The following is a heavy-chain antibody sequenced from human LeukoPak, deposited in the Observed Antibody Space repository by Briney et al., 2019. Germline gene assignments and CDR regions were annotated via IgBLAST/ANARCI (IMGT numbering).Heavy chain of an antibody. Sequence: GGSLSLSCAAYAFTFSSYAMGWVRQAPGEGLEWVSAISGSGGSTYHADSVKGWFTISRDNSKNTLYLQMNSLRAEDTAVYYCAKDRASYYYDSSGPVWGQGTLVTVSS. J-gene: IGHJ4*02. CDR1: AFTFSSYA. CDR2: ISGSGGST. V-gene: IGHV3-23*01. CDR3: AKDRASYYYDSSGPV. D-gene: IGHD3-22*01.